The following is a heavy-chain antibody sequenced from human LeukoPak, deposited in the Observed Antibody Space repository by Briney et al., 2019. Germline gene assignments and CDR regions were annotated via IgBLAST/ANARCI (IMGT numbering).Heavy chain of an antibody. CDR3: TRGQYGYSSRLDS. V-gene: IGHV3-49*04. J-gene: IGHJ4*02. CDR2: IRSKAYGGTR. D-gene: IGHD6-19*01. CDR1: GFTFGDFL. Sequence: GGSLRLSCTSSGFTFGDFLMSWVRQAPGRGLEWVGFIRSKAYGGTRQYAASVNGRFTISRDDSKNIAYLQINSLKTEDTAVHYCTRGQYGYSSRLDSWGQGTLVTVSS.